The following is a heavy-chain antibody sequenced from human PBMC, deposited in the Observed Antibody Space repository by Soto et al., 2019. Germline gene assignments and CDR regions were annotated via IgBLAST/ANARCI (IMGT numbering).Heavy chain of an antibody. V-gene: IGHV4-31*03. Sequence: SETLSLTCTFSVVSISSGGYYCSWIRQHPGKGLEWIGYIYYSGSTYYNPSLKSRVTISVDTSKNQFSLKLSSVTAADTAVYYCASLNSNWNYQYWGQATLVNVS. CDR1: VVSISSGGYY. D-gene: IGHD1-7*01. CDR2: IYYSGST. CDR3: ASLNSNWNYQY. J-gene: IGHJ4*02.